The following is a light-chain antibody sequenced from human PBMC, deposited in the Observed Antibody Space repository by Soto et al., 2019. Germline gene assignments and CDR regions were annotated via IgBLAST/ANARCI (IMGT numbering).Light chain of an antibody. CDR3: QQYGSSPP. CDR1: QSVSSSY. CDR2: GAS. J-gene: IGKJ5*01. V-gene: IGKV3-20*01. Sequence: EIVLTQSPGTLSLSPGERATLSCRASQSVSSSYLAWYQQKPGQAPRLLIYGASSRATGIPDRFSGSGSGTGFTLTISRLEPEDFAVYYGQQYGSSPPFGQGTRLEIK.